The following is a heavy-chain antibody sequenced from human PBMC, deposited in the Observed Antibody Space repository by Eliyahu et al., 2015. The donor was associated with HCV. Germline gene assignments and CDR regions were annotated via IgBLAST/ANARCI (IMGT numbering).Heavy chain of an antibody. CDR2: TYYRSKWYN. Sequence: QLQQSGPGLVKPSQTLSLTCAISGDSVSSNSAAWNWIRQSPSRGLEWLGRTYYRSKWYNDYAVSVKSRITINPDTSKNQFSLQLNSVTPEDTAVYYCAREDIVVVPAAMGYNWFDPWGQGTLVTVSS. CDR3: AREDIVVVPAAMGYNWFDP. V-gene: IGHV6-1*01. CDR1: GDSVSSNSAA. D-gene: IGHD2-2*01. J-gene: IGHJ5*02.